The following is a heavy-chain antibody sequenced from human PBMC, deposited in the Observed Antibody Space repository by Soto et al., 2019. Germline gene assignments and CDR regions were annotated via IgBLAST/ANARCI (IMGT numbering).Heavy chain of an antibody. Sequence: SETLSLTCTVSGGSIRSYYWSWIRPPPGKGLEWIGYIYYSGSTNYNPSLKSRVTISVDTSKNQFSLKLSSVTAADTAVYYCARAEEGWFDPWGQGTLVTVS. J-gene: IGHJ5*02. CDR1: GGSIRSYY. CDR2: IYYSGST. V-gene: IGHV4-59*01. CDR3: ARAEEGWFDP.